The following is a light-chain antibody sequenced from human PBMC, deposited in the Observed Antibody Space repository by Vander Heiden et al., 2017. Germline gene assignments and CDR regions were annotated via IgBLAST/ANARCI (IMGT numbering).Light chain of an antibody. CDR3: QQASSFPWT. Sequence: DLPMTQSPSSVSASVGDRVAITCRASHDISTSLVWYQQKPGKVPNLLIYLASTLQSGVPSRFSGSGSGTDFTLTISSLQPEDFATYYCQQASSFPWTFGQGTKVEIK. CDR1: HDISTS. V-gene: IGKV1-12*01. J-gene: IGKJ1*01. CDR2: LAS.